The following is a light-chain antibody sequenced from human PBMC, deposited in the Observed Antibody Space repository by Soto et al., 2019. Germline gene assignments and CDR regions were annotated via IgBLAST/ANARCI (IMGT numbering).Light chain of an antibody. CDR1: QSVSGNY. Sequence: EIVLTQSPGTLSLSPGERATLSCRASQSVSGNYLAWYQQNPGQSPRRLIYGSSDRATGTPDRISGSGSGKDFTLTISRVEPEDFAVYFCQQYGSSPPYTFGQGTKLEIK. J-gene: IGKJ2*01. CDR2: GSS. V-gene: IGKV3-20*01. CDR3: QQYGSSPPYT.